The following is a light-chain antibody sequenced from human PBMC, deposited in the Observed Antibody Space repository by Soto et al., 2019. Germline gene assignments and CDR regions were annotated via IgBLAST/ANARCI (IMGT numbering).Light chain of an antibody. Sequence: QSALTQPASVSGSPGQSITISCTGTSSDVGGYNFVSWYQQYPGKAPKLMIHDVTSRPSGVSNRFSGSKSGTTASLTISGLQVEDGSFFSSSSPATTPFFVFGPGTRAPV. J-gene: IGLJ1*01. CDR2: DVT. CDR3: SSPATTPFFV. V-gene: IGLV2-14*01. CDR1: SSDVGGYNF.